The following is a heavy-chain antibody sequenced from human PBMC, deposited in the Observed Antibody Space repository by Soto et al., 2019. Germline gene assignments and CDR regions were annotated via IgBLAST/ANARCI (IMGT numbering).Heavy chain of an antibody. CDR1: GFTFSNYW. CDR2: INSDGSTT. V-gene: IGHV3-74*01. CDR3: ARGNYYSMDV. J-gene: IGHJ6*02. Sequence: GGSLRLSCAPTGFTFSNYWIHWVRQTPGKGLVWVSRINSDGSTTNYADSVKGRFTISRDSAKNTLYLQMNSLRAEDTAVYYCARGNYYSMDVWGQGTTVTVSS.